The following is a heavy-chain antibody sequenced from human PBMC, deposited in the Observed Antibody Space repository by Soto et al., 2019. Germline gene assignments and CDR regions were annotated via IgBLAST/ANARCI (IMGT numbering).Heavy chain of an antibody. CDR1: GVSITNNHW. Sequence: PSETLSLTCTVYGVSITNNHWWSWVRQPPGKGPELIGEIYHTGIANYNPSLESRVAFSVDKSKNQFSLSLTSVTAADTAVYYCVSKLGPYYYGLDVWGQGTTVTVSS. D-gene: IGHD3-16*01. CDR2: IYHTGIA. V-gene: IGHV4-4*02. CDR3: VSKLGPYYYGLDV. J-gene: IGHJ6*02.